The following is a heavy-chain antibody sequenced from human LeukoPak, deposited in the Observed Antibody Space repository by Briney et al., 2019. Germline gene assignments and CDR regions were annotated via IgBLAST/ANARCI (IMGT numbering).Heavy chain of an antibody. CDR2: INHSGST. CDR1: GGSFSGYY. V-gene: IGHV4-34*01. CDR3: ARVPHRKGTAYDY. D-gene: IGHD1-1*01. Sequence: SETLSLTCAVYGGSFSGYYWSWIRQPPGKGLEWTGEINHSGSTSYNPSLKSRVTISVDTSKNQFSLKLSSMTAADTAVYYCARVPHRKGTAYDYWGQGTLVTVSS. J-gene: IGHJ4*02.